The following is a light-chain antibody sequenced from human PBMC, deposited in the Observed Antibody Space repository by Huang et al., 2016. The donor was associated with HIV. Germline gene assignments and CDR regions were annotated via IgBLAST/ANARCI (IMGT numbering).Light chain of an antibody. CDR2: WAS. V-gene: IGKV4-1*01. Sequence: DIVMTQSPDSLTVSLGERATINCKSSQSLFYRSNNTDYLAWYQQKPGQPPNLLIYWASSRESGVPDRVSGSGSGTDFTLTISNPQAEDVAIYYCQQYYYTPLTFGQGTKLEIK. CDR3: QQYYYTPLT. CDR1: QSLFYRSNNTDY. J-gene: IGKJ2*01.